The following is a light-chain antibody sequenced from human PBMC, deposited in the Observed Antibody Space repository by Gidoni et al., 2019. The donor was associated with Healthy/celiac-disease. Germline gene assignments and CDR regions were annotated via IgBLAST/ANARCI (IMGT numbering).Light chain of an antibody. CDR2: GAS. J-gene: IGKJ3*01. V-gene: IGKV3-20*01. CDR3: QQYGSSPG. CDR1: QSVSSSY. Sequence: EIVLTQSPVTLSLSPGERATLSCRASQSVSSSYFAWYQKKPGQAPRLLNYGASSRATGLPDRFSGSGSRTDFTLTISRLEPEDFAFYYCQQYGSSPGFGPGTKVDIK.